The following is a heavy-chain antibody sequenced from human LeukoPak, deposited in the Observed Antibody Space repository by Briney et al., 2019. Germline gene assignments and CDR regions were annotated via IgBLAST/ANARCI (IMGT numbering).Heavy chain of an antibody. Sequence: GSLRLSCEASGFTFSSYEMNWVRQAPGKGLEWISYISSGGMTIYYADSVRGRFTVSRDNTKNSLFLQMNSLRAEDTAVYFCARDDYDIVTGYYSMYSYGVDVWGQGTVVTVSS. V-gene: IGHV3-48*03. CDR3: ARDDYDIVTGYYSMYSYGVDV. CDR1: GFTFSSYE. CDR2: ISSGGMTI. J-gene: IGHJ6*02. D-gene: IGHD3-9*01.